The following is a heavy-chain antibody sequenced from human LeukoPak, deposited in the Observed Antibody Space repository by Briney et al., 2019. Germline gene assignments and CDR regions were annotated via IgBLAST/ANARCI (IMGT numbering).Heavy chain of an antibody. J-gene: IGHJ3*02. Sequence: GGSPRLSCAASGFTFSGSAMHWVRQASEKGLEWVGRIRSKANSYATAYAASVKGRFTISRDDSENTAYLQMNSLKTEDTAVYYCTRTDGSNDAFDIWGQGTMVTVSS. CDR1: GFTFSGSA. V-gene: IGHV3-73*01. CDR2: IRSKANSYAT. CDR3: TRTDGSNDAFDI. D-gene: IGHD5-24*01.